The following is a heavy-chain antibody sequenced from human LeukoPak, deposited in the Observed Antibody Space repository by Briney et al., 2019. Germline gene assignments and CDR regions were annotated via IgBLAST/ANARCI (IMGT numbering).Heavy chain of an antibody. D-gene: IGHD4-17*01. CDR1: GFSFNTYW. CDR2: IKQDGSEK. V-gene: IGHV3-7*01. CDR3: ARHPYGVLDY. J-gene: IGHJ4*02. Sequence: GGSLRLSCAVSGFSFNTYWTTWVRQAPGKGLEWVANIKQDGSEKYYVDSVKGRFTISRDNAKNSLYLQMNYLRAEDTAVYYCARHPYGVLDYWGQGTLVTVSS.